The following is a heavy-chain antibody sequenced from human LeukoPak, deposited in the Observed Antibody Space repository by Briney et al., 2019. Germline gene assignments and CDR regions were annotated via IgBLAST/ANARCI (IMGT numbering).Heavy chain of an antibody. CDR1: GFTFDDYA. V-gene: IGHV3-9*01. CDR3: AKDIRLGATFGDYFDY. Sequence: GRSLRLSCAASGFTFDDYAMHWVRQAPGKGLEWVSGIIWNSGSIGYADSVKGRFTISRDNAKNSLYLQMNSLRAEDTALYYCAKDIRLGATFGDYFDYWGQGTLVTVSS. J-gene: IGHJ4*02. CDR2: IIWNSGSI. D-gene: IGHD1-26*01.